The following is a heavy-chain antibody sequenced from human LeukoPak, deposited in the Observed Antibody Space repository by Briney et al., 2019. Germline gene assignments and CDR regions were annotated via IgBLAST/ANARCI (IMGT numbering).Heavy chain of an antibody. CDR3: ATAPAIQLWLYFDY. D-gene: IGHD5-18*01. Sequence: ASVKVSCKVSGYTLTELSMHWVRQAPGKGLEWMGGFDPEDGETFYTQKFQGRVTMTEDTSTDTAYMELSSLRSEDTAVYYCATAPAIQLWLYFDYWGQGTLVTVSS. J-gene: IGHJ4*02. CDR2: FDPEDGET. CDR1: GYTLTELS. V-gene: IGHV1-24*01.